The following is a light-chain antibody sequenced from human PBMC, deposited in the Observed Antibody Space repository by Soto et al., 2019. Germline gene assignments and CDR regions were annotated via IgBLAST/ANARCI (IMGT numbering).Light chain of an antibody. J-gene: IGKJ3*01. CDR3: QQSYRTPFT. Sequence: DIQMTQSPSSLSASVGDRVTITCRASQSVGNYLNWYQQKPGKAPNLLIYGASTLQSGVPSRFSGSESGTDFTLTISSLQPEDFATYYCQQSYRTPFTFGPGTKVDIK. CDR1: QSVGNY. V-gene: IGKV1-39*01. CDR2: GAS.